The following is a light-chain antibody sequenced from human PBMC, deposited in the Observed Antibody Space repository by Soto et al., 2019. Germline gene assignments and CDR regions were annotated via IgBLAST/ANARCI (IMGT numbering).Light chain of an antibody. CDR3: CAFSSSSYVI. CDR2: EGS. J-gene: IGLJ2*01. V-gene: IGLV2-23*01. CDR1: STDIGSYDL. Sequence: QSVLTQPASVSGSPGQTITISCTGTSTDIGSYDLVSWYQQHPGKVPKLMIYEGSKRPSGVSYRFSASKSGNTASLTISGLQVEDEADYYCCAFSSSSYVIFGGGTQLTVL.